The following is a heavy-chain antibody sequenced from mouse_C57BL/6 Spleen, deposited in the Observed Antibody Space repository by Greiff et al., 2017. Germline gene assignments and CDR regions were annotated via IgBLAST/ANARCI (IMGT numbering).Heavy chain of an antibody. V-gene: IGHV1-81*01. CDR2: IYPRSGNT. D-gene: IGHD1-1*01. CDR3: ANYYGSSSYWYLDV. Sequence: VQLQQSGAELARPGASVKLSCKASGYTFTSYGISWVKQRTGQGLEWIGEIYPRSGNTYYNEKFKGKATLTADKSSSTAYMELRSLTSEDSAVYFCANYYGSSSYWYLDVWGTGTTVTVSS. J-gene: IGHJ1*03. CDR1: GYTFTSYG.